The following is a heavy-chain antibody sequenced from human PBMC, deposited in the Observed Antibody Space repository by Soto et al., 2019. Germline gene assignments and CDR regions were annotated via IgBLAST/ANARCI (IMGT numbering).Heavy chain of an antibody. CDR3: TKTDAGGSYVY. Sequence: QVQLVESGGGVVQPGRSLRLSCAASGFAFSGYGMHWVRQAPGKGLEWVALISYDGSTKYYADAVKGRCTISRDNSKNTLSLRMNSLRPEDTGVYYCTKTDAGGSYVYWGQGTLVTVSS. V-gene: IGHV3-30*18. CDR2: ISYDGSTK. J-gene: IGHJ4*02. CDR1: GFAFSGYG. D-gene: IGHD1-26*01.